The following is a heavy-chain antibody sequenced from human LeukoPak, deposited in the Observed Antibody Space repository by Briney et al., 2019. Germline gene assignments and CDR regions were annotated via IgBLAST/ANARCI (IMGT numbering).Heavy chain of an antibody. V-gene: IGHV3-74*01. CDR2: IKSDGSSP. Sequence: GGSLRLSCAASGFIFSSYRMHWVRLAPGKGPVWVSRIKSDGSSPSYADSVKGRVTISRDNAKNTVYLQMNSLRAEDTAVYYCAKDGHYSNFYFDYWGQGTLVTVSS. J-gene: IGHJ4*02. CDR3: AKDGHYSNFYFDY. CDR1: GFIFSSYR. D-gene: IGHD4-11*01.